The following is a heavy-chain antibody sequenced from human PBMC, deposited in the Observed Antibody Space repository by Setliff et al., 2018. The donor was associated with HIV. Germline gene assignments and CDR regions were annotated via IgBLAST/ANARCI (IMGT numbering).Heavy chain of an antibody. CDR1: GYNFASHD. Sequence: ASVKVSCKASGYNFASHDINWVRQAPGQGLEWMGWMNPKSGNTGYARKFQGRVTMTRKTSISTAYMELRSLRSDDTAVYYCARDGGLRLGELSSTPQGTFDIWGQGTMVTVSS. D-gene: IGHD3-16*02. V-gene: IGHV1-8*01. J-gene: IGHJ3*02. CDR2: MNPKSGNT. CDR3: ARDGGLRLGELSSTPQGTFDI.